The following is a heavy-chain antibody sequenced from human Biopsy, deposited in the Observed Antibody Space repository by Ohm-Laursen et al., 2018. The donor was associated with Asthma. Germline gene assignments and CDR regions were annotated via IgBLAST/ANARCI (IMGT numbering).Heavy chain of an antibody. D-gene: IGHD3-3*01. V-gene: IGHV3-30*18. CDR1: GFVFRSHA. Sequence: SLRLSCAASGFVFRSHAMHWVRQAPGKGLEWVAVVSYDGGVAHYADSMKGRFTISRDNAKSTLYLQMNRLRTDDTAVYYCAKGRGYSDLTDFDHWGQGTLVTVSS. CDR2: VSYDGGVA. J-gene: IGHJ4*02. CDR3: AKGRGYSDLTDFDH.